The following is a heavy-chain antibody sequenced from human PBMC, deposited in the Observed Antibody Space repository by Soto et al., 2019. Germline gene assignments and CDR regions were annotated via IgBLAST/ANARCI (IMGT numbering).Heavy chain of an antibody. D-gene: IGHD3-3*01. J-gene: IGHJ6*02. CDR2: ISDDGSNK. CDR3: TKRRNVLRFLEWSSGMEV. Sequence: LRLSCVASGFTFSNYGMHWVRQAPGKGLEWVAFISDDGSNKYYADSMRGRFTMSRDNSKRTLYLQMSSLRVEDTAVYYCTKRRNVLRFLEWSSGMEVWGQGTTVTVSS. V-gene: IGHV3-30*18. CDR1: GFTFSNYG.